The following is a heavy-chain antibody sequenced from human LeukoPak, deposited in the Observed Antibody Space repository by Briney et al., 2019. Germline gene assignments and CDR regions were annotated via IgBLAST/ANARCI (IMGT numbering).Heavy chain of an antibody. V-gene: IGHV3-7*01. Sequence: AGSLTLSWAASGFTFSSYCMSWVRQAPGKGLEWVGNIKQNGSKNYYVDPVKGRFTHSRDNAKHALYLQMSSLRAEDTAVYYCARGGFGPHAVTYKYYYYYCYMDVWGKGTTVTICS. D-gene: IGHD4-11*01. CDR1: GFTFSSYC. J-gene: IGHJ6*03. CDR2: IKQNGSKN. CDR3: ARGGFGPHAVTYKYYYYYCYMDV.